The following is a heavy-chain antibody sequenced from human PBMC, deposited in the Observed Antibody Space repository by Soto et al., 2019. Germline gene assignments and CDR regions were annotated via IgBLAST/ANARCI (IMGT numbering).Heavy chain of an antibody. V-gene: IGHV1-2*04. J-gene: IGHJ5*02. D-gene: IGHD2-21*02. CDR3: ARGSLVWGVVTAVSWFDP. Sequence: ASVKVSCKASGYTFTGYYMHWVRQAPGQGLEWMGWINPNSGGTNYAQKFQGWVTMTRDTSISTAYMELSRLRSDDTAVYYCARGSLVWGVVTAVSWFDPWGQGTLVTVSS. CDR2: INPNSGGT. CDR1: GYTFTGYY.